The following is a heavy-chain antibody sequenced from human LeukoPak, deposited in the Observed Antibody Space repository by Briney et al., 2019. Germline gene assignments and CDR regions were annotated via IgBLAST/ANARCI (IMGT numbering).Heavy chain of an antibody. Sequence: SETLSFTCTVSGGSISSYYWSWIRQPPGKGLEWIGYIYYSGSTNYNPSLKSRVTISVDTSKNQFSLKLTSLTAADTAVYYCAREGGPYRHLDYSGQGTLVTVSS. CDR1: GGSISSYY. CDR2: IYYSGST. V-gene: IGHV4-59*12. CDR3: AREGGPYRHLDY. J-gene: IGHJ4*02.